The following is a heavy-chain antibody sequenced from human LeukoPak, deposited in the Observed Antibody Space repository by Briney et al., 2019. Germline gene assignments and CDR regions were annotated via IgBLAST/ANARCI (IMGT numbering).Heavy chain of an antibody. J-gene: IGHJ4*02. V-gene: IGHV3-7*01. CDR3: ARDTPVVVPSYFDY. D-gene: IGHD2-2*01. Sequence: GGSLRLSCAASGFTFSSYWMSWVRQAPGKGLEWVANIKQDGSEKYYVDSVKGRFTISRDNAKNSLYLQMNSLRADDTAVYYCARDTPVVVPSYFDYWGQGTLVTVPS. CDR1: GFTFSSYW. CDR2: IKQDGSEK.